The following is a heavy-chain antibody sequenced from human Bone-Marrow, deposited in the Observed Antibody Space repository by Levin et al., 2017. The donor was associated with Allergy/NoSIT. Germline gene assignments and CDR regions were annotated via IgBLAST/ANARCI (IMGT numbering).Heavy chain of an antibody. D-gene: IGHD3-22*01. CDR1: GFTFSSYW. CDR3: ARWETSYDSSGYYNGLIDY. V-gene: IGHV3-7*01. Sequence: PGGSLRLSCAASGFTFSSYWMTRVRQAPGKGLEWVANIKQDGSEKYYVDSVKGRFTISRDNAKNSLYLQMNSLRAEDTAVYYCARWETSYDSSGYYNGLIDYWGQGTLVTVSS. CDR2: IKQDGSEK. J-gene: IGHJ4*02.